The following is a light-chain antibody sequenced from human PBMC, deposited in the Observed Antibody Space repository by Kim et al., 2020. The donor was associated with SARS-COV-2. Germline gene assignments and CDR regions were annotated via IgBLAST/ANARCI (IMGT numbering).Light chain of an antibody. Sequence: KTETSYGTRRGGSMANKEGKWDQQRPGSAATNVIYEDNERPSGVPDRFSGAIDRYANSASLTVSGLKTEDEADDYCQSDDSSSQGVFGTGTKVTVL. CDR3: QSDDSSSQGV. CDR2: EDN. V-gene: IGLV6-57*03. CDR1: GGSMANKE. J-gene: IGLJ1*01.